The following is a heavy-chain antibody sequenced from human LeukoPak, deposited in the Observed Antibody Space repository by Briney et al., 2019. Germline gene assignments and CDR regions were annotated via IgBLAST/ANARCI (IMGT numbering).Heavy chain of an antibody. Sequence: PVKVSCKASGGTFSSYAISWVRQAPGQGLEWMGRIIPILGIANYAQKFQGRVTITADKSTSTAYMELSSLRSEDTAVYYCARDQNWFDPWGQGTLVTVSS. CDR1: GGTFSSYA. V-gene: IGHV1-69*04. J-gene: IGHJ5*02. CDR2: IIPILGIA. CDR3: ARDQNWFDP.